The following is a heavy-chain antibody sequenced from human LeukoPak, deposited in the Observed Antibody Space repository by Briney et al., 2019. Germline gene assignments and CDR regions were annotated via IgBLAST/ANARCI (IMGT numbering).Heavy chain of an antibody. CDR3: AKGLGYYDSSNPFDY. D-gene: IGHD3-22*01. CDR1: GFTFSSYG. V-gene: IGHV3-23*01. Sequence: GGSLRLSCAASGFTFSSYGMHWVRQAPGKGLEWVSAISGSGGSTYYADSVKGRFTISRDNSKNTLYLQMNSLRAEDTAVYYCAKGLGYYDSSNPFDYWGQGTLVTVSS. J-gene: IGHJ4*02. CDR2: ISGSGGST.